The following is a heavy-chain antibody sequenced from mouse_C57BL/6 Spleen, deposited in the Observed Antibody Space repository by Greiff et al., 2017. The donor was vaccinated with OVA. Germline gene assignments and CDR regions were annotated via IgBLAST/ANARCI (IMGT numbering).Heavy chain of an antibody. V-gene: IGHV1-18*01. Sequence: VQLQQSGPELVKPGASVKIPCKASGYTFTDYNMDWVKQSHGKSLEWIGDINPNNGGTIYNQKFKGKATLTVDKSSSTAYMELRSLTSEDTAVYYCARFTTVPWYFDVWGTGTTVTVSS. CDR3: ARFTTVPWYFDV. J-gene: IGHJ1*03. CDR2: INPNNGGT. CDR1: GYTFTDYN. D-gene: IGHD1-1*01.